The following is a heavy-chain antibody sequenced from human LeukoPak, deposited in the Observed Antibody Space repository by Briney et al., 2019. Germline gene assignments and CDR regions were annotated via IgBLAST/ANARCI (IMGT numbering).Heavy chain of an antibody. J-gene: IGHJ4*02. V-gene: IGHV4-34*01. Sequence: SETLSLTCAVYGGSFSGYYWSWIRRPPGKGLEWIGEINHSGSTNYNPSLKSRVTISVDTSKNQFSLKLSSVTAADTAVYYCARGRGYCSGGSCQASYFDYWGQGTLVTVSS. CDR3: ARGRGYCSGGSCQASYFDY. D-gene: IGHD2-15*01. CDR2: INHSGST. CDR1: GGSFSGYY.